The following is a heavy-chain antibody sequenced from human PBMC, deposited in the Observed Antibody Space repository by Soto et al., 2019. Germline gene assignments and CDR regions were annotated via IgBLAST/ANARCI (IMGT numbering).Heavy chain of an antibody. J-gene: IGHJ6*02. CDR2: INPSGGST. CDR3: ARDGKRGGYCSGGSCYSPAYYYYYGMDV. Sequence: ASVKVSCKASGYTFTSYYMHWVRQAPGQGLEWMGIINPSGGSTSYAQKFQGRVTMTRDTSTSTVYMELSSLRSEDTAVYYCARDGKRGGYCSGGSCYSPAYYYYYGMDVCGQGTTVTVSS. D-gene: IGHD2-15*01. V-gene: IGHV1-46*01. CDR1: GYTFTSYY.